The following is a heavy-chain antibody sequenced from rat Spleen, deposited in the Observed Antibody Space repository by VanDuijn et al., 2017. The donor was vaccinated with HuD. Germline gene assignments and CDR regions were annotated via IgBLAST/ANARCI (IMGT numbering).Heavy chain of an antibody. CDR2: ITKDGGSL. CDR1: GFTFNNYW. D-gene: IGHD4-3*01. V-gene: IGHV5-31*01. J-gene: IGHJ2*01. Sequence: EVELVESGGGLVQPGTSLKLSCVASGFTFNNYWLSWVRQTPGKGLDWVASITKDGGSLFYRDSVKGRFTISRDTAQNTLYLQMNSLRSDDTATYYCAREAFGVEYWGQGVMVTVSS. CDR3: AREAFGVEY.